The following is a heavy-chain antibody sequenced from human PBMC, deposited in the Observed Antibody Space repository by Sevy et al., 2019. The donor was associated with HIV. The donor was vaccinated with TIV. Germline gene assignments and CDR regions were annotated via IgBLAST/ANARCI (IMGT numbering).Heavy chain of an antibody. D-gene: IGHD3-3*01. V-gene: IGHV3-7*01. J-gene: IGHJ4*02. Sequence: GGSLRLSCAASGFTFSDYWMSWVRQSPGKGLEWVATIKQDESEKYYVDSVKGRFAISRDNVKNSVSLQMNGLRVEDTALYYCAREVGGFNWRPYYFDSWGQGTLVTVFS. CDR2: IKQDESEK. CDR1: GFTFSDYW. CDR3: AREVGGFNWRPYYFDS.